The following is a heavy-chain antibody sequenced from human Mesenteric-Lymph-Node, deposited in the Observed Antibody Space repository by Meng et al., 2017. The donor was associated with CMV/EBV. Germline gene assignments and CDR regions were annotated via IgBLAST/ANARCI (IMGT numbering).Heavy chain of an antibody. CDR3: ARGPYFRPHYLDS. Sequence: SVKVSCKASGGTFSSYAISWVRQAPGQGLEWMGGIIPILGIANYAQKFQGRVTITADKSTSTAYMELSSLRSEDTAVYYCARGPYFRPHYLDSWGQGALVTVSS. CDR2: IIPILGIA. J-gene: IGHJ4*02. V-gene: IGHV1-69*10. CDR1: GGTFSSYA. D-gene: IGHD2/OR15-2a*01.